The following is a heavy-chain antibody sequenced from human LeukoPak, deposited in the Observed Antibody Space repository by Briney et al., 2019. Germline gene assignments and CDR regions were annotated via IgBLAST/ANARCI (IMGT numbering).Heavy chain of an antibody. Sequence: PSETLSLTCTVSGGSISSYYWSWLRQPPGKGLEWIGYIYYSGSTNYNPSLKSRVTISVDTSKNQFSLKLSSVTAADTAVYYCARGTTHPGMTTVVTHFDYWGQGTLVTVSS. J-gene: IGHJ4*02. D-gene: IGHD4-23*01. CDR1: GGSISSYY. CDR2: IYYSGST. CDR3: ARGTTHPGMTTVVTHFDY. V-gene: IGHV4-59*01.